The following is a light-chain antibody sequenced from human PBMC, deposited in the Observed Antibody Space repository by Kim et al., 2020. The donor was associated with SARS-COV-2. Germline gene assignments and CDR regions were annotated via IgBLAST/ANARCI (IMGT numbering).Light chain of an antibody. CDR3: QSPDSSSTWV. Sequence: SYELTQPPSVSVSPGQTARITCSGDALPKHYAYWYQQKPGQAPVLVLYEDSERPSGIPERFSGSSSGTTVTLTISGVQAEDDADYYCQSPDSSSTWVFGGGTQLTVL. CDR1: ALPKHY. CDR2: EDS. J-gene: IGLJ3*02. V-gene: IGLV3-25*03.